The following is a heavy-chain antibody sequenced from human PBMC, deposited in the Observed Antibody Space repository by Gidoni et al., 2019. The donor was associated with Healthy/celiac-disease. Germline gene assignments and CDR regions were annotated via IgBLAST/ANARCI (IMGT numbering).Heavy chain of an antibody. Sequence: EVQLVESGGGLVQPGRSLRLSCAASGFTFDDYAMHWVRQAPGKGLEWVSGISWNSGSIGYADSVKGRFTISRDNAKNSLYLQMNSLRAEDTALYYCAKADYYYYGMDVWGQGTTVTVSS. CDR3: AKADYYYYGMDV. J-gene: IGHJ6*02. CDR1: GFTFDDYA. V-gene: IGHV3-9*01. CDR2: ISWNSGSI.